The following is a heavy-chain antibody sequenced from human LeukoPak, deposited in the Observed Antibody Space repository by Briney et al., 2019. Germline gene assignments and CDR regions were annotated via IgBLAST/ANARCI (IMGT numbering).Heavy chain of an antibody. CDR2: INSDGSST. CDR3: TRVQSGTPFDY. D-gene: IGHD1-26*01. J-gene: IGHJ4*02. V-gene: IGHV3-74*01. CDR1: GFTFSSYW. Sequence: GGSLRLSCAASGFTFSSYWMHWVRQAPGKGLVWVSRINSDGSSTSYADSVKGRFTISRDNAKNTVYLQVNSLRAGDTAVYYCTRVQSGTPFDYWGQGALVTVSS.